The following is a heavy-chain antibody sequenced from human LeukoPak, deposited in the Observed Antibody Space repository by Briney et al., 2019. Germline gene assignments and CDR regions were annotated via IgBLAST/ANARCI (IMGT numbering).Heavy chain of an antibody. J-gene: IGHJ5*02. CDR1: GFTFKLYW. CDR2: INDDGSDT. Sequence: GGSLRLSCAASGFTFKLYWMHWVRHVPGKRPVWVSRINDDGSDTIYADSVRGRFTISRDDAKNTVYLQMNNLRAEDTAGVRGGPSTWSWGQGTLVTVSS. V-gene: IGHV3-74*01. CDR3: GPSTWS. D-gene: IGHD2-15*01.